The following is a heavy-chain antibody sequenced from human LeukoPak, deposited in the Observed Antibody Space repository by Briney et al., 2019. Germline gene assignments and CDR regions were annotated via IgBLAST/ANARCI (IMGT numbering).Heavy chain of an antibody. D-gene: IGHD6-19*01. CDR3: ARPYKPGIAVAGTGSSIRY. J-gene: IGHJ4*02. Sequence: PGGSLRLSCAASGFTFSSYGMHWVRQAPGKGLEWVALISYDGSKKYYADSVKGRLTISRDNSKNTLLLQMNNLRAEDTAAYYCARPYKPGIAVAGTGSSIRYWGQGTLVTVSS. CDR2: ISYDGSKK. V-gene: IGHV3-30-3*01. CDR1: GFTFSSYG.